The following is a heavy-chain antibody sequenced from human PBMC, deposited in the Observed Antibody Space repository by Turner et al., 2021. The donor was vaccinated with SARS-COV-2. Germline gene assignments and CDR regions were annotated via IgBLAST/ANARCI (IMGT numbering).Heavy chain of an antibody. CDR1: GYSFINHD. J-gene: IGHJ5*01. V-gene: IGHV1-8*01. CDR2: MSPESGST. Sequence: QVQLVQSGAEVKKPGASVKVSCTASGYSFINHDINWVRQAPGQGLQWMGCMSPESGSTGTAQIFQGRMIMTRNMSTNTAYMSLSALRSDDTAVYFCARDVEMRKMENWFDSWGQGTLVTVS. CDR3: ARDVEMRKMENWFDS. D-gene: IGHD2-15*01.